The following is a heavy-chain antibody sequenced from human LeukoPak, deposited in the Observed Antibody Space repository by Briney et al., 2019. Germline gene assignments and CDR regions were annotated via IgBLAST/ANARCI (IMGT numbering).Heavy chain of an antibody. CDR3: ARTHCSGGSCYPNWFDP. V-gene: IGHV4-4*02. D-gene: IGHD2-15*01. J-gene: IGHJ5*02. CDR1: GGSISSSHW. Sequence: SETLSLTCAVSGGSISSSHWWSWVRQPPGKGLEWIGEIYHSGSTNYNPSLKSRVTISVDKSKNQFSLRLSSVTAADTAVYYCARTHCSGGSCYPNWFDPWGQGTLVTVSS. CDR2: IYHSGST.